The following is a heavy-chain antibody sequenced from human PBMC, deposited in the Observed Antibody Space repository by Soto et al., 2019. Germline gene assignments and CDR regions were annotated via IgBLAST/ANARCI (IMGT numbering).Heavy chain of an antibody. J-gene: IGHJ5*02. CDR2: IYYSGST. D-gene: IGHD6-13*01. Sequence: ETLSLTCTVSGGSISSSSYYWGWIRQPPGKGLEWIGSIYYSGSTNYNPSLKSRVTISVDTSKNQFSLKLSSVTAADTAVYYCARDSKSSSWWGQENWFDPWGQGTLDTVSS. V-gene: IGHV4-39*07. CDR3: ARDSKSSSWWGQENWFDP. CDR1: GGSISSSSYY.